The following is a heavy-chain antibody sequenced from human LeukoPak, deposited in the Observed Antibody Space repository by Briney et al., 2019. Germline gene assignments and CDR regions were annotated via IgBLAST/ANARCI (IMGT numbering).Heavy chain of an antibody. CDR2: MNPNSGNT. D-gene: IGHD3-3*01. Sequence: ASVKVSCKASGYTFTSYDINWVRQATGQGLEWMGGMNPNSGNTGYAQKFQGRVTITRNTSISTAYMELRILRSEDTAVYYCARAGDDCWSGYYADYWGQGTLVTVSS. CDR3: ARAGDDCWSGYYADY. CDR1: GYTFTSYD. V-gene: IGHV1-8*01. J-gene: IGHJ4*02.